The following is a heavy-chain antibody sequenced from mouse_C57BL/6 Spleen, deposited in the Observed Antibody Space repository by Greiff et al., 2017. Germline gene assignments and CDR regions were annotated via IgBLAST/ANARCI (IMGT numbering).Heavy chain of an antibody. V-gene: IGHV1-62-2*01. Sequence: QVQLKQSGAELVKPGASVKLSCKASGYTFTEYTIHWVKQRSGQGLEWIGWFYPGSGSIKYNEKFKDKATLTADKSSSTVYMELSRLTSEDSAVYFCARHEEGTGIYYGAWFAYWGQGTLVTVSA. J-gene: IGHJ3*01. D-gene: IGHD2-13*01. CDR2: FYPGSGSI. CDR1: GYTFTEYT. CDR3: ARHEEGTGIYYGAWFAY.